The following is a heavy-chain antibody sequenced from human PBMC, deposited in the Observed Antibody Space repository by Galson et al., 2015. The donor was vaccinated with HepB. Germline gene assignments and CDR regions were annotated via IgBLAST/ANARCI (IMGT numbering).Heavy chain of an antibody. Sequence: SLRLSCAASGFTFSSYSMNWVRQAPGKGLEWVSSISSSSSYIYYADSVKGRFTISRDNAKNSLYLQMNSLRAEDTAVYYCARAGGGIAVAGYPWDYWGQGTLVTVSS. CDR3: ARAGGGIAVAGYPWDY. CDR1: GFTFSSYS. J-gene: IGHJ4*02. D-gene: IGHD6-19*01. V-gene: IGHV3-21*01. CDR2: ISSSSSYI.